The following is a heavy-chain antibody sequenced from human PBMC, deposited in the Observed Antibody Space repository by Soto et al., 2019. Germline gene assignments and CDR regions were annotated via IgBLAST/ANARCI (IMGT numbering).Heavy chain of an antibody. Sequence: SVKVSCKASGYTFTSYYMHWVRQAPGQGLEWMGIINPSGGSTSYAQKFQGRVTMTRDTSTSTVYMELSSLRSEDTAVYYCARVDTAMENYYYGMDVWGQGTTVTVSS. V-gene: IGHV1-46*01. CDR1: GYTFTSYY. CDR3: ARVDTAMENYYYGMDV. J-gene: IGHJ6*02. D-gene: IGHD5-18*01. CDR2: INPSGGST.